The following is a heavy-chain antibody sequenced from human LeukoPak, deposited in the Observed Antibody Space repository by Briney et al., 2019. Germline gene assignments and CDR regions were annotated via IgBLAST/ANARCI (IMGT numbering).Heavy chain of an antibody. D-gene: IGHD1-26*01. Sequence: SETLSLTCAVSGYSISSGYYWGWIRQPPGKGLEWIGSIYHSGSTYYNPSLKSRVTISVDTSKNQFSLKLRSVTAADTAVYYCARPVYGSSAGNWFDPWGQGTLVTVSS. CDR1: GYSISSGYY. CDR2: IYHSGST. J-gene: IGHJ5*02. CDR3: ARPVYGSSAGNWFDP. V-gene: IGHV4-38-2*01.